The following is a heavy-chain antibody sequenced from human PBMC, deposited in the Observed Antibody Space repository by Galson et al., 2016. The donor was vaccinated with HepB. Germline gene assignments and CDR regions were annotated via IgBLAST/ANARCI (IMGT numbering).Heavy chain of an antibody. J-gene: IGHJ4*02. V-gene: IGHV3-74*03. CDR1: GFTFSTFP. CDR2: IYFDGTET. CDR3: ASGYSHGFVF. D-gene: IGHD5-18*01. Sequence: SLRLSCAASGFTFSTFPMHWVRQAPGEGLVWVSRIYFDGTETKYADSVKGRFTISRDNPKNTLYLQMNSLRADDTAVYYCASGYSHGFVFWGQGTLV.